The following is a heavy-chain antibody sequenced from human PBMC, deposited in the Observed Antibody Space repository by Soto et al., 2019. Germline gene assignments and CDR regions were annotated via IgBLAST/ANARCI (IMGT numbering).Heavy chain of an antibody. V-gene: IGHV3-72*01. CDR3: ARERTKQQWLVDYFDY. Sequence: PGGSLRLSCAASGFTFSDHYMDWVRQAPGKGLEWVGRTRNKANSYTTEYAAYVKGRFTISRDDSKNSLYLQMNSLKTEDTAVYYCARERTKQQWLVDYFDYWGQGTLDTVSS. D-gene: IGHD6-19*01. J-gene: IGHJ4*02. CDR1: GFTFSDHY. CDR2: TRNKANSYTT.